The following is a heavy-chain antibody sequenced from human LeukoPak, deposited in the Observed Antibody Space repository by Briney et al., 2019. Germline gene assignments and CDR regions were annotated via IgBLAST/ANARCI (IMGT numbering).Heavy chain of an antibody. CDR1: GFTFSSYA. D-gene: IGHD6-19*01. J-gene: IGHJ4*02. Sequence: GGSLRLSCAASGFTFSSYAMSWVRQAPGKGLEWVSAISGSGGSTYYADSVKGRFTISRDNSKNTLYLRMNSLRAEDTAVYYCAKALRQWLVRDYFDYWGQGTLVTVSS. CDR2: ISGSGGST. V-gene: IGHV3-23*01. CDR3: AKALRQWLVRDYFDY.